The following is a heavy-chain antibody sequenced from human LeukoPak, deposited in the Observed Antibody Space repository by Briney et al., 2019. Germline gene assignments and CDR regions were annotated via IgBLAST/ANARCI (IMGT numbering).Heavy chain of an antibody. D-gene: IGHD2-8*01. J-gene: IGHJ4*02. V-gene: IGHV3-30*18. CDR1: GFTFSSSG. CDR2: ISYDGSNK. Sequence: GGSLRLSCAASGFTFSSSGMHWVRQAPGKGLGWVAVISYDGSNKYYADSVKGRFTFSRDNPKNTLYLQMNSLRAEDTAVYYCAKEYCSNSVCHSLDYWGQGTLVTVSS. CDR3: AKEYCSNSVCHSLDY.